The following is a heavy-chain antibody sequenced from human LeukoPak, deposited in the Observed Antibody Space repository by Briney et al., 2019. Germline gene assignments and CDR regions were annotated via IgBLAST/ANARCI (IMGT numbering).Heavy chain of an antibody. V-gene: IGHV1-46*01. CDR3: ARDPTHYDSSGYPLDY. CDR1: GHTFTSYY. CDR2: INPSGGST. J-gene: IGHJ4*02. Sequence: ASVKVSCKASGHTFTSYYMHWVRQAPGQGLEWMGIINPSGGSTSYAQKFQGRVTMTRDTSTSTVYMELSSLRSEDTAVYYCARDPTHYDSSGYPLDYRGQGTLVTVSS. D-gene: IGHD3-22*01.